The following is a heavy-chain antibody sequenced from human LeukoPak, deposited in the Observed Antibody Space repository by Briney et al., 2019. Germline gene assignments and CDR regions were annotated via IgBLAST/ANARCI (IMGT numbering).Heavy chain of an antibody. CDR3: AKDGLVRFGELN. D-gene: IGHD3-10*01. V-gene: IGHV3-23*01. Sequence: PGGSLRLSCAGSRFTFNNYAMSWVRQAPGKGLEWVSDIKGNGGSTSYADSAKGSGTITRDNSKNTLYLQMNSLRAEDKAVYYCAKDGLVRFGELNWGQGTLVTVSS. J-gene: IGHJ4*02. CDR1: RFTFNNYA. CDR2: IKGNGGST.